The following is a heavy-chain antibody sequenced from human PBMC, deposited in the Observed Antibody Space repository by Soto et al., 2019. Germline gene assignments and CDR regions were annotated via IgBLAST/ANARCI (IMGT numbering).Heavy chain of an antibody. J-gene: IGHJ3*02. Sequence: QLHLVQSGAVVKKPGASVTVSCSASGYPVTAYYMHWVRQAPGRGLEWMGGINPATGAAKYTQTFQGRVTLTRDTSTTIGLMELSGLTSGETAVFYWAGGGGVGVAGSAAFDMWGQGTVVTVSS. CDR2: INPATGAA. D-gene: IGHD3-3*01. CDR1: GYPVTAYY. V-gene: IGHV1-2*02. CDR3: AGGGGVGVAGSAAFDM.